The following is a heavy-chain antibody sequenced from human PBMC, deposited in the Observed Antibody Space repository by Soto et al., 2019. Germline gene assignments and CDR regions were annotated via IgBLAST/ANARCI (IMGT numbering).Heavy chain of an antibody. CDR3: ARHSESSGYNVTFDC. D-gene: IGHD3-22*01. V-gene: IGHV4-4*02. CDR1: GGSISDKNW. CDR2: VYHSGTT. Sequence: SETLSLTCAVSGGSISDKNWWTWVRQSPGKGLEWIGEVYHSGTTNYNPSLKSRVTISLDNSKNQFTLNLRSVTAADTAVYYCARHSESSGYNVTFDCWGQGTLVTVSS. J-gene: IGHJ4*02.